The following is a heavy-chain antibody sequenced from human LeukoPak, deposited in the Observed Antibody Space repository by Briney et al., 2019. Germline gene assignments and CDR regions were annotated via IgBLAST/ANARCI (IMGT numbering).Heavy chain of an antibody. V-gene: IGHV4-39*01. CDR1: GGSISSSSYY. CDR3: ATPMYSGSYYFDY. Sequence: SETLSLTCTVSGGSISSSSYYWGWIRQPPGKGLEWIGSIYYSGSTYYNPSLKSRVTISVDTSKNQFSLKLSSVTAADTAVYYCATPMYSGSYYFDYWGQGTLVTVSS. J-gene: IGHJ4*02. CDR2: IYYSGST. D-gene: IGHD1-26*01.